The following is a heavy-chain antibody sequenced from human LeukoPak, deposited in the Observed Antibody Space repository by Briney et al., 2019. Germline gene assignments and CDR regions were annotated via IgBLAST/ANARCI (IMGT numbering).Heavy chain of an antibody. J-gene: IGHJ4*02. CDR2: ISSSGSTI. CDR3: ATGGTFGDYFPDY. CDR1: GFTFSDYD. Sequence: GGSLTLSCAAVGFTFSDYDMSWIRQAPGKGLEWVSYISSSGSTIYYADSVKGRFTISRDNAKNSLYLQMNSLRAEDTAVYYCATGGTFGDYFPDYWGQGTLVTVSS. D-gene: IGHD4-17*01. V-gene: IGHV3-11*01.